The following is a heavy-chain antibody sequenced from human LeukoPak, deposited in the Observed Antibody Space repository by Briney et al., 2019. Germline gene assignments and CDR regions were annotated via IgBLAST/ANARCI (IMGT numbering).Heavy chain of an antibody. CDR1: GYTFTGYG. D-gene: IGHD3-10*01. CDR2: IIPILGIA. V-gene: IGHV1-69*04. Sequence: GASVKVSCKASGYTFTGYGISWVRQAPGQGLEWMGRIIPILGIANYAQKFQGRVTITADKSTSTAYMELSSLRSEDTAVYYCARDAFKRSSDSNYYYGMDVWGQGTTVTVSS. J-gene: IGHJ6*02. CDR3: ARDAFKRSSDSNYYYGMDV.